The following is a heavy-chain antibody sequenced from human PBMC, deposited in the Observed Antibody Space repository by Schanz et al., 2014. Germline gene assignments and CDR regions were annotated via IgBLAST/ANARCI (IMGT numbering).Heavy chain of an antibody. V-gene: IGHV3-23*05. CDR2: VYMSAAST. D-gene: IGHD2-2*01. CDR1: GFTFSTYY. CDR3: AKVAPAATYLDS. Sequence: EVQLLESGGGLVQPGGSLRLSCAASGFTFSTYYMNWVRQAPGKGLEWVSTVYMSAASTRYADSVKGRFTISRDNAKNSLFLQMNSLSAEDTAVYYCAKVAPAATYLDSWGLGTLVTVSS. J-gene: IGHJ4*02.